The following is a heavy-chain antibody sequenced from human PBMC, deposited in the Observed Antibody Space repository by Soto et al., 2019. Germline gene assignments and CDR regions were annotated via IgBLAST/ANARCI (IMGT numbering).Heavy chain of an antibody. CDR3: ARARRDCSSSSCYLYYFDY. D-gene: IGHD2-2*01. CDR1: GFTFTTYG. Sequence: EVQLVESGGGLVQPGGSLRLSCAASGFTFTTYGIHWVRQAPGKGLGFVSAITSNGGSTYYADSVKGRFTISRANSKNTVYLQMCGLSVEDMGVYYCARARRDCSSSSCYLYYFDYWGQGTLVTVSS. CDR2: ITSNGGST. J-gene: IGHJ4*02. V-gene: IGHV3-64*07.